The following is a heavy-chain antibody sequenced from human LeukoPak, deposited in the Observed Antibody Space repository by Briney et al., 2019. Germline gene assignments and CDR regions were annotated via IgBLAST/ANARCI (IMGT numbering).Heavy chain of an antibody. Sequence: GESLKISCKGSGYSFTSYWIAWVCQMPGKGLEWMGVIYPGDSDTTYSPSFQGQVTISADKSISNAYLQRSSLRASDTAMYYCARQWGRGSGSYLGYWGQGTLVTVSS. V-gene: IGHV5-51*01. CDR1: GYSFTSYW. J-gene: IGHJ4*02. CDR2: IYPGDSDT. CDR3: ARQWGRGSGSYLGY. D-gene: IGHD3-10*01.